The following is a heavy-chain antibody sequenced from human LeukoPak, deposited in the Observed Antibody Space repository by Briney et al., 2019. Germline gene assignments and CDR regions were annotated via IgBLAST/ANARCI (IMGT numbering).Heavy chain of an antibody. Sequence: GGSLRLSCAASGFTFSNYEMNWVRQAPGKGLEWVSAISGSGGSTYYADSVKGRFTISRDNSKNSLYLQMNSLRAEDTAVYYCAELGITMIGGVWGKGTTVTISS. D-gene: IGHD3-10*02. CDR2: ISGSGGST. CDR3: AELGITMIGGV. V-gene: IGHV3-23*01. CDR1: GFTFSNYE. J-gene: IGHJ6*04.